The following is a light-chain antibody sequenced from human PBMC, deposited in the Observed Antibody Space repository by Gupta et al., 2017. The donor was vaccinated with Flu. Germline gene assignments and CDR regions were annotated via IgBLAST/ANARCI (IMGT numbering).Light chain of an antibody. J-gene: IGLJ2*01. CDR3: QSSTGYTSVV. V-gene: IGLV6-57*01. Sequence: WYLQRLCGYPTVVFFEDNDRPSGVSDRFHGSIDTSSNLASLTISGLKTEDEGDYHCQSSTGYTSVVFGGGTRLTV. CDR2: EDN.